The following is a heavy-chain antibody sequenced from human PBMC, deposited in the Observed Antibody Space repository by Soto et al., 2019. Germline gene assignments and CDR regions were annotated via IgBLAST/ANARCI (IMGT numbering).Heavy chain of an antibody. Sequence: GGSLRLSCAASGFTFSSYAMRWVRQAPGKGLEWVSAISGSGVSTYYADSVKGRFTISRDNSKNTLYRQMNSLRAEDTAVYDWARYLGRYDIWTLGGIDVWGQGTTVTVSS. D-gene: IGHD3-9*01. J-gene: IGHJ6*02. CDR1: GFTFSSYA. CDR3: ARYLGRYDIWTLGGIDV. CDR2: ISGSGVST. V-gene: IGHV3-23*01.